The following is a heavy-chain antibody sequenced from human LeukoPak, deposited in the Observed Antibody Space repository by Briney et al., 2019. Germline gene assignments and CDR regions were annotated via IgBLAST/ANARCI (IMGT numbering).Heavy chain of an antibody. D-gene: IGHD1-7*01. V-gene: IGHV3-15*04. CDR3: TTDEDWNYARKDV. CDR1: GFTFNYAW. Sequence: GGSLRLSCAASGFTFNYAWMSWVRQVPGKGLEWVGQTVSEIDGGTTDYATPVKGRFTISRDDSKSTLYLQMNSLRIEDTAVYYCTTDEDWNYARKDVWGQGATVIVSS. J-gene: IGHJ6*02. CDR2: TVSEIDGGTT.